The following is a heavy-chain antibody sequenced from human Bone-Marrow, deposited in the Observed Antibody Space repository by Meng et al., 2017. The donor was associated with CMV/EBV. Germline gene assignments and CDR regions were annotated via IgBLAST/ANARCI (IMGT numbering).Heavy chain of an antibody. CDR3: AKDLYPYYYDSSGYYTGNYYYGMDV. J-gene: IGHJ6*02. V-gene: IGHV3-21*04. CDR1: GFTFSSYS. D-gene: IGHD3-22*01. CDR2: ISSSSSYI. Sequence: GESLKISCAASGFTFSSYSMNWVRQAPGKGLEWVSSISSSSSYIYYADSVKGRFTISRDNAKNSLYLQMNSLRAEDMALYYCAKDLYPYYYDSSGYYTGNYYYGMDVWGQGTTVTVSS.